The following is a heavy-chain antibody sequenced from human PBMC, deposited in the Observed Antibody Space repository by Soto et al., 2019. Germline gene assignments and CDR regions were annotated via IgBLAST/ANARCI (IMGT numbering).Heavy chain of an antibody. Sequence: EVQLLESGGGLVQPGGSLRLSCGASGFTFSSYGMSWVRQGPGKGLEWVADISGSGDATHYADSVKGHFTISRDNSKNTLFLQMNSLRAGDTAIYYCARGAWGSIHDHWGQGTLVIVSS. V-gene: IGHV3-23*01. CDR3: ARGAWGSIHDH. J-gene: IGHJ4*02. CDR1: GFTFSSYG. D-gene: IGHD3-16*01. CDR2: ISGSGDAT.